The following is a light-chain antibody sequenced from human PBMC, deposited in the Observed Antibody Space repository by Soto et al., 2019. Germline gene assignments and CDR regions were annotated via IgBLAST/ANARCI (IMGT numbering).Light chain of an antibody. V-gene: IGLV3-1*01. J-gene: IGLJ2*01. CDR2: QDK. Sequence: SYELTQPPSVSVSPGQTATITCSGANLGSKYVCWYQQRPGQSPVLVMYQDKYRPSGIPDRFSGANSGSTATLTLTGTQAMDEADYYCQAWDSITYVVFGGVTKVTVL. CDR3: QAWDSITYVV. CDR1: NLGSKY.